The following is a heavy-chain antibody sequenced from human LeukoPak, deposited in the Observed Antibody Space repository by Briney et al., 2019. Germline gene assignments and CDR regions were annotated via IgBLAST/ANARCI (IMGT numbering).Heavy chain of an antibody. Sequence: SETLSLTCTVSGASIGSFYWSWVRQPPGRGLEWIAYIYYSGNTNHNPSLKSRVTISLDTSENQFSLKLSSVTAADTAVYYCARHSTGGRGFDSWGQGTLVTVSS. J-gene: IGHJ4*02. D-gene: IGHD7-27*01. V-gene: IGHV4-59*08. CDR3: ARHSTGGRGFDS. CDR2: IYYSGNT. CDR1: GASIGSFY.